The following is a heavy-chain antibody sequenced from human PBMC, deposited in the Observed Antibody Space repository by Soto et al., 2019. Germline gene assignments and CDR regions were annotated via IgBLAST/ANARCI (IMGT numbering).Heavy chain of an antibody. D-gene: IGHD2-15*01. CDR1: VGSINSNC. J-gene: IGHJ4*02. Sequence: ETLSLTCAVSVGSINSNCWSWVRQPPGEGLEWIGEIFHSGTVRYNPSLKSRATMSVDKSKNQLSLKVTSVTAADTAVYYCATYLTPYTFDYWGLGTLVTVSS. CDR2: IFHSGTV. CDR3: ATYLTPYTFDY. V-gene: IGHV4-4*02.